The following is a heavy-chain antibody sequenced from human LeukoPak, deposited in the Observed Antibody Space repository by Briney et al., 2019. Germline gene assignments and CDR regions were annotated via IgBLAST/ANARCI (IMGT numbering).Heavy chain of an antibody. CDR2: INNDGSYT. V-gene: IGHV3-74*01. Sequence: GGSLRLSCAASGLTFSNSWMHWVRQAPGKGLLWVSRINNDGSYTSYADSVKGRFTISRDNAKNTLNLQMNSLRAEDTAVYYCARVSGLVTNEYYQYWGQGTLVTVHS. D-gene: IGHD2-21*02. CDR3: ARVSGLVTNEYYQY. J-gene: IGHJ1*01. CDR1: GLTFSNSW.